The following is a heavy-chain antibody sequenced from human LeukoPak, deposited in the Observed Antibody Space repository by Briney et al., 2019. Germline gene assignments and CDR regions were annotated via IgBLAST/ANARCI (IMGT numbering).Heavy chain of an antibody. D-gene: IGHD2-15*01. J-gene: IGHJ4*02. CDR3: ARDREVVVVAATGEFDY. V-gene: IGHV3-11*04. CDR2: ISSSGSTI. CDR1: GFTFSDYY. Sequence: PGKSLRLSCAASGFTFSDYYMSWIRQAPGKGLEWVSYISSSGSTIYYADSVKGRFTISRDNAKNSLYLQMNSLRAEDTAVYYCARDREVVVVAATGEFDYWGQGTLVTVSS.